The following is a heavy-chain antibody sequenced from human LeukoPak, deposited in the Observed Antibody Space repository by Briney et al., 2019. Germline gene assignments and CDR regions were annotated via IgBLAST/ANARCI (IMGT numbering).Heavy chain of an antibody. CDR1: GGTFSSYG. Sequence: GASVKVSCKASGGTFSSYGISWVRQAPGQGLEWMGWISAYNGNTNYAQKLQGRVTMTTDTSTSTAYMELRSLRSEDTAVYYCARVGIAVAPGFYGMDVWGQGTTVTVSS. V-gene: IGHV1-18*01. CDR3: ARVGIAVAPGFYGMDV. J-gene: IGHJ6*02. D-gene: IGHD6-19*01. CDR2: ISAYNGNT.